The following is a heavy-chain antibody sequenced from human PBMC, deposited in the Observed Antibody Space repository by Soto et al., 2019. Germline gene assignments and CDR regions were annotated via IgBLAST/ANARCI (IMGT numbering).Heavy chain of an antibody. D-gene: IGHD2-2*01. Sequence: QVQLQQWGAGLLKPSETLSLTCAVYGGSFSGYYWSWIRQPPGKGLEWIGEINHSGSTNYNPSLKSRVTISVGTSKNQFSLKLSSVTAADTAVYYCARERNIVVVPAASLGYYYYGMDVWGQGTTVTVSS. CDR2: INHSGST. CDR3: ARERNIVVVPAASLGYYYYGMDV. J-gene: IGHJ6*02. CDR1: GGSFSGYY. V-gene: IGHV4-34*01.